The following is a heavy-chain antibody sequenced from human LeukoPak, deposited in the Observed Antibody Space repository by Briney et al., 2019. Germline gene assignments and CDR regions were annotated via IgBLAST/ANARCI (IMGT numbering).Heavy chain of an antibody. Sequence: ASVKVSCKASGGTFSSYAISWVRQAPGQGLEWMGGIIPIFGPANYAQKFQGRVTITADDSTRTAYMELSSLRSEDTAVYYCARTRGLWLGELLGSWGQGTLVTVSS. J-gene: IGHJ4*02. CDR1: GGTFSSYA. CDR2: IIPIFGPA. V-gene: IGHV1-69*13. CDR3: ARTRGLWLGELLGS. D-gene: IGHD3-10*01.